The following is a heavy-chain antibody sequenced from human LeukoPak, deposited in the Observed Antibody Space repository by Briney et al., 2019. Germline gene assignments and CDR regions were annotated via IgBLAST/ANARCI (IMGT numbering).Heavy chain of an antibody. J-gene: IGHJ6*02. V-gene: IGHV4-34*01. D-gene: IGHD4-11*01. CDR1: GGSFSGYY. Sequence: PSETLSLTCAVYGGSFSGYYWSWIRQPPGKGLEWIGEINHSGSTNYNPSLKSRVTISVDTSKNQFSLKLSSVTAADTAVYYCARDDALHHYGMDVWGQGTTVTVSS. CDR3: ARDDALHHYGMDV. CDR2: INHSGST.